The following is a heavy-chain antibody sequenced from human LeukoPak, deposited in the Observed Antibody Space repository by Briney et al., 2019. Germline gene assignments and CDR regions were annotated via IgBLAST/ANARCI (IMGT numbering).Heavy chain of an antibody. V-gene: IGHV4-30-4*08. CDR1: GFTFSSYEMN. CDR3: ARCPSPGWFDP. Sequence: LRLSCAASGFTFSSYEMNWVRQPPGKGLEWIGFIYYSGSTYYKPSLKSRVTISMDTSKNQFSLRLSSVTAADTAVYYCARCPSPGWFDPWGQGTLVTVSS. J-gene: IGHJ5*02. CDR2: IYYSGST.